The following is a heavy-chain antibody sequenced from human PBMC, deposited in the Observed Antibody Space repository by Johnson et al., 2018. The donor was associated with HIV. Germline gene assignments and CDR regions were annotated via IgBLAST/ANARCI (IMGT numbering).Heavy chain of an antibody. Sequence: VQLVESGGGFVQPGGSLRLSCAASGFTVSSNYMSWVRQAPGKGLEWVSVIYSGGSTYYADSVKGSFTSSRDNAKNTLYLHMSSLRAEDTALYYCARDSFIAVTLSDAFDIWGQGTVVTVSS. CDR1: GFTVSSNY. CDR3: ARDSFIAVTLSDAFDI. J-gene: IGHJ3*02. D-gene: IGHD6-19*01. CDR2: IYSGGST. V-gene: IGHV3-66*01.